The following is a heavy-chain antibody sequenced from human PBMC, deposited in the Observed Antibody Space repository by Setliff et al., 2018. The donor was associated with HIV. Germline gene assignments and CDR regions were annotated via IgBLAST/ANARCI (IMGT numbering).Heavy chain of an antibody. J-gene: IGHJ3*02. CDR3: ARSRPFFDI. CDR1: GYSISSGYY. Sequence: SETLSLTCAVSGYSISSGYYWGWIRQPPGKGLEWIGSIYHSGSTYYNPSLKSRVTISVDTSKNQFSLKLSPVTAADTAVYYCARSRPFFDIWGQGTMVTVSS. V-gene: IGHV4-38-2*01. CDR2: IYHSGST.